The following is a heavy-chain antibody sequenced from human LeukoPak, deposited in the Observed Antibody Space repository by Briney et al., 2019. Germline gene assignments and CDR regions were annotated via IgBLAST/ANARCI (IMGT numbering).Heavy chain of an antibody. CDR3: ARGGYYAASDI. CDR2: IVSNGGNT. V-gene: IGHV3-64*02. D-gene: IGHD3-3*01. Sequence: GGSLRLSCAASGLTFSSHAMHWVRHAPGKGLEYVSAIVSNGGNTYYADSVRGRFTISRDNSKDTVYLQMGSLRPEDTAVYYCARGGYYAASDIWGQGALVTVSS. J-gene: IGHJ4*02. CDR1: GLTFSSHA.